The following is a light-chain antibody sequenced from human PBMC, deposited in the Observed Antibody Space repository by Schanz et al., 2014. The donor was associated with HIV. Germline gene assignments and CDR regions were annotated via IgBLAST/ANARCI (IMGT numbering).Light chain of an antibody. Sequence: QSALTQPASVSGSPGQSITISCTGTSSDVGSYNLVSWYQQHPGKAPKLMIYEVSKRPSGVSNRFSGSKSGNTASLTFSGLQAEDEADYYCCSYAGTSTLVVFGGGTQLTVL. CDR1: SSDVGSYNL. CDR3: CSYAGTSTLVV. J-gene: IGLJ2*01. CDR2: EVS. V-gene: IGLV2-23*02.